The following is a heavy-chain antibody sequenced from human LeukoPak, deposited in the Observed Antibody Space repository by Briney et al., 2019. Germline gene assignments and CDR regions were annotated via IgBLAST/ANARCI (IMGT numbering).Heavy chain of an antibody. CDR3: ARDVHLAMVRGVYVY. Sequence: GASVKVSCKASGYTFTSYDISWVRQAPGQGLEWMGWISAYNGNTNYAQKLQGRVTMTTDTSTSTAYMELRSLRSDDTAVYYCARDVHLAMVRGVYVYWGQGTLVTVSS. V-gene: IGHV1-18*01. D-gene: IGHD3-10*01. CDR1: GYTFTSYD. CDR2: ISAYNGNT. J-gene: IGHJ4*02.